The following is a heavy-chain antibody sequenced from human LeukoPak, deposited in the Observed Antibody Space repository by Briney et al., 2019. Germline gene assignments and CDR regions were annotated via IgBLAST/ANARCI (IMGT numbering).Heavy chain of an antibody. CDR3: ARVRSSSSLSPWYFDL. V-gene: IGHV4-59*02. D-gene: IGHD6-13*01. CDR2: IYHSGST. CDR1: TGSVSSYY. J-gene: IGHJ2*01. Sequence: SETLSLTCTGSTGSVSSYYWSWLRQPPGKALEWIGFIYHSGSTNYNPSLTSRVTISTDTSKNQFSLKLSSVTAADTAVYYCARVRSSSSLSPWYFDLWGRGTLVTVSS.